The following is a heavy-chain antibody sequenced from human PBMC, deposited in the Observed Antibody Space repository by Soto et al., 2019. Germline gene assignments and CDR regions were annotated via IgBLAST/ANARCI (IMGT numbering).Heavy chain of an antibody. J-gene: IGHJ4*02. Sequence: EVQLLESGGDLVQPGGSLRLSCAASGFTFSTYAMSWVRQAPGKGLDWVSTINTNGDTAYYSASVKGRFTISRDNSKDTLFLQMNSLRAEDTALSFCVLTARFTGSYWGQGTLVTVSS. D-gene: IGHD1-26*01. CDR3: VLTARFTGSY. CDR1: GFTFSTYA. CDR2: INTNGDTA. V-gene: IGHV3-23*01.